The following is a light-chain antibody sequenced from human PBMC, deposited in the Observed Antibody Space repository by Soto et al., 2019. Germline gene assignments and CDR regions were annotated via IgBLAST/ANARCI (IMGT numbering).Light chain of an antibody. CDR3: KQRSNWPPIT. Sequence: EVVLTQSPATLSLSPGETATLSCRASQSVSSYLVWYQQKPGQPPRLLIYDASNRAAGIPARFSGSGSGTDFTLTINSLEPEDFAIYYCKQRSNWPPITFGQGTRLEIK. CDR2: DAS. J-gene: IGKJ5*01. CDR1: QSVSSY. V-gene: IGKV3-11*01.